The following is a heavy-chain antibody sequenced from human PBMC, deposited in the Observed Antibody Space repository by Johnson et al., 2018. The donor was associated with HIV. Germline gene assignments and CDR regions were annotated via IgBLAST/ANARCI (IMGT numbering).Heavy chain of an antibody. CDR2: ISYDGSNK. CDR3: ASGYNDAFDI. CDR1: GFTFSSYG. D-gene: IGHD5-24*01. Sequence: QMLLVESGGGVVQPGRSLRLSCAASGFTFSSYGMHWVRQAPGKGLEWVAVISYDGSNKYYADSVKGRFTISRDNSKNTLYLQMNSLRAEDTAVYCCASGYNDAFDIWGQGTMVTVSS. V-gene: IGHV3-30*19. J-gene: IGHJ3*02.